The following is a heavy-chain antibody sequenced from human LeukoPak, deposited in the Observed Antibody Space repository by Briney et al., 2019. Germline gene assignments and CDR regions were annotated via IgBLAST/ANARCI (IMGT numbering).Heavy chain of an antibody. Sequence: PSETLSLTCTVSGGSVSSGSYYWSWIRQPPGKGLEWIGYIYYSGSTNYNPSLKSRVTISVDTSKNQLSLKLSSVTAADTAVYYCAREASPMVRGVTYYYGMDVWGQGTTVTVSS. CDR3: AREASPMVRGVTYYYGMDV. V-gene: IGHV4-61*01. J-gene: IGHJ6*02. CDR2: IYYSGST. D-gene: IGHD3-10*01. CDR1: GGSVSSGSYY.